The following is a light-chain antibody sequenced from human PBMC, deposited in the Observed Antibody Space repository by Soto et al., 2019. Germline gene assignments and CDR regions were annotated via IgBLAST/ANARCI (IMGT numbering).Light chain of an antibody. Sequence: EVVLTQSPGTLSLSPGESATLSCRASQSIRSNYLAWYQQKPGQAPRLLIYGASSRATGIPDRFSGSGSGTDFTLTISRLEPEDFAVYYCQQYGSSPRTFGQGTKVDIK. J-gene: IGKJ1*01. V-gene: IGKV3-20*01. CDR3: QQYGSSPRT. CDR2: GAS. CDR1: QSIRSNY.